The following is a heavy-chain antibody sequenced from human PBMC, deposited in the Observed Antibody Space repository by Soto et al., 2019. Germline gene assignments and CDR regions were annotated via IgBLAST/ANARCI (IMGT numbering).Heavy chain of an antibody. CDR1: YTYISSYY. J-gene: IGHJ4*02. CDR3: ARYNTYAIDY. Sequence: WQTPALPCTFSYTYISSYYWRWIRQPPGKGLEWIANIHYSGTTNYNPSLVSRVTISVDTSKNQFSLKMTSVTAADRAIYFCARYNTYAIDYWGRGTLVTVSS. V-gene: IGHV4-59*01. D-gene: IGHD2-8*01. CDR2: IHYSGTT.